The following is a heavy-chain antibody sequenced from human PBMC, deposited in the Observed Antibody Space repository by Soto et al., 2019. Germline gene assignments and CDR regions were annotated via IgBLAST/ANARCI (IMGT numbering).Heavy chain of an antibody. D-gene: IGHD1-1*01. CDR2: ISYDGKNN. CDR3: ARTKTGWNIIDY. CDR1: GFTFSSYA. V-gene: IGHV3-30*04. J-gene: IGHJ4*02. Sequence: QVQLVESGGGVVQPGRSLRLSCVASGFTFSSYAMHWVRQAPGKGLEWVAVISYDGKNNYFADSVKGRFTISRDSSKNTLFLQMNSLRAEDTAVYYCARTKTGWNIIDYWGQGTLVTVSS.